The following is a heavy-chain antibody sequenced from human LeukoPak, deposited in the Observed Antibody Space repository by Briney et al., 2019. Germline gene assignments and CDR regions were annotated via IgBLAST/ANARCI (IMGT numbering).Heavy chain of an antibody. J-gene: IGHJ5*02. Sequence: GGSLRLSCVASEFIFSDYWMSWVRQAPGKGLEWVANIKQGGREEKFVSSVKGRFAISRDDAKSTLYLQMDSLSGDDTAVYYCARDNGGWFDTWGRGTLVTVSS. CDR2: IKQGGREE. V-gene: IGHV3-7*03. CDR3: ARDNGGWFDT. D-gene: IGHD3-10*01. CDR1: EFIFSDYW.